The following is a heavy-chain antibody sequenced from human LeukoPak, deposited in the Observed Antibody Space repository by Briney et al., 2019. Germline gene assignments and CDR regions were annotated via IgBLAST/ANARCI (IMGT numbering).Heavy chain of an antibody. CDR1: GGTFSSYA. Sequence: SVKVSCKASGGTFSSYAISWVRQAPGQGLEWMGGIIPIFGTANYAQKFQGRATITADESTSTAYMELSSLRSEDTAVYYCARDERFLEWLLFNYWGQGTLVTVSS. V-gene: IGHV1-69*01. CDR3: ARDERFLEWLLFNY. J-gene: IGHJ4*02. D-gene: IGHD3-3*01. CDR2: IIPIFGTA.